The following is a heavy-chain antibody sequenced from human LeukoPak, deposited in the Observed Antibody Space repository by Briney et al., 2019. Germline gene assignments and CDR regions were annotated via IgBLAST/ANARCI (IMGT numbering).Heavy chain of an antibody. CDR3: ARDVANYYYDSSALGDAFDI. J-gene: IGHJ3*02. CDR2: ISSSSSYI. Sequence: GGSLRLSCAASGFTFSSYSMNWVRQAPGKGLEWVSSISSSSSYIYYADSVKGRFTTSRDNAKNSLYLQMNSLRAEDTAVYYCARDVANYYYDSSALGDAFDIWGQGTMVTVSS. CDR1: GFTFSSYS. V-gene: IGHV3-21*01. D-gene: IGHD3-22*01.